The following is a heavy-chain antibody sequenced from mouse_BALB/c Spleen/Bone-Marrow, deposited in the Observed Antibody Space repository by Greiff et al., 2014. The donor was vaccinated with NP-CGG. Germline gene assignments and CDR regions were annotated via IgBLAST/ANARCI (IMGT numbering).Heavy chain of an antibody. CDR2: IYPGDGDT. Sequence: QVQLQQSGAELARPGASVKLSCKASGYTFISYWMQWVKQRPGQGLEWIGAIYPGDGDTRYTQKFKGKATLTADKSSSTAYMQLSSLASEDSAVYYCARLGRGLDYWGQGTTLTVSS. CDR1: GYTFISYW. V-gene: IGHV1-87*01. J-gene: IGHJ2*01. CDR3: ARLGRGLDY. D-gene: IGHD4-1*01.